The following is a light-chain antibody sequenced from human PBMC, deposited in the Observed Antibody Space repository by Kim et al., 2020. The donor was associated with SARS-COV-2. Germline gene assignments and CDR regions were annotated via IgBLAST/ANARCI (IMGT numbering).Light chain of an antibody. CDR3: CSDTSITTYV. CDR2: EVS. V-gene: IGLV2-18*02. CDR1: SSDIGSYTR. J-gene: IGLJ1*01. Sequence: GQSVTISCAGTSSDIGSYTRVSWYQQSPGTPPKVIIYEVSNRPSGVPDRFSGSKSGNTASLTISGLQAEDEADYYCCSDTSITTYVFGTGTKVTVL.